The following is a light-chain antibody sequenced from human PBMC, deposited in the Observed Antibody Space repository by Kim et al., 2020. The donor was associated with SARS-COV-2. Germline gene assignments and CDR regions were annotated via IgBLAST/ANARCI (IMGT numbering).Light chain of an antibody. V-gene: IGKV1-5*03. J-gene: IGKJ2*01. CDR3: QQYKSYPVT. CDR2: KAS. CDR1: QSISSW. Sequence: SASVGARVTITCRASQSISSWLAWYQQKPGKAPNLLIYKASSLQSGVPSRFSASGSGTEFTLTISSLQPDDSATYYCQQYKSYPVTFGQGTKLEI.